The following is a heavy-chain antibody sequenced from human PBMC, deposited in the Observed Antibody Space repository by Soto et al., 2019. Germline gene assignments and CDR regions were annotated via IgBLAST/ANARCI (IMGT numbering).Heavy chain of an antibody. J-gene: IGHJ4*02. CDR2: ISAYNGNT. Sequence: QVQLVQSGAEVKKPGASVKVSCKASGYTFTSYHITWVRQAPGQGLEWMGWISAYNGNTNYAQKLQGRVTMTTDTXXXXXXXELRSXXXXXXXVYYCARDSPPPREWGQGTLVTV. V-gene: IGHV1-18*01. CDR3: ARDSPPPRE. CDR1: GYTFTSYH.